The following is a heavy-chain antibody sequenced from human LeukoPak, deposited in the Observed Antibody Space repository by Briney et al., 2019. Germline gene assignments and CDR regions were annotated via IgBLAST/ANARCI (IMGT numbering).Heavy chain of an antibody. CDR2: ISSSSSYI. CDR3: ARGPAYSSGWSLDY. J-gene: IGHJ4*02. V-gene: IGHV3-21*01. CDR1: GFTLSSYS. Sequence: GGSLRLSCAASGFTLSSYSMNWVRRAPGKGLEWVSSISSSSSYIYYADSVKGRFTISRDNAKNSLYLQMNSLRAEDTAVYYCARGPAYSSGWSLDYWGQGTLVTVSS. D-gene: IGHD6-19*01.